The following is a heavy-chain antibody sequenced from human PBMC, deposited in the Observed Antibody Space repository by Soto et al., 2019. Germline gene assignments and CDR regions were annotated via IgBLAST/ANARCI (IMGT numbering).Heavy chain of an antibody. J-gene: IGHJ1*01. CDR3: ARGLGYCSSTSCSRAEYFQH. Sequence: QVQLVQSGAEVKKPGSSVKVSCKASGGTFSSYTISWVRQAPGQGLEWMGRIIPILGIANYAQKFQGRVTITADKSTSTAYMELSSLRSEDTAVYYCARGLGYCSSTSCSRAEYFQHWGQGTLVTVSS. V-gene: IGHV1-69*02. CDR2: IIPILGIA. D-gene: IGHD2-2*01. CDR1: GGTFSSYT.